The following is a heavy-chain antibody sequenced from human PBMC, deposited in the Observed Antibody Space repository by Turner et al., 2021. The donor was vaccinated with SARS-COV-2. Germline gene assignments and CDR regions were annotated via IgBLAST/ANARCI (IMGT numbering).Heavy chain of an antibody. CDR1: GFTFSSYG. J-gene: IGHJ6*02. Sequence: QVQLVESGGGVVQPGRSLRHSCAASGFTFSSYGMHWVRQAPGKWLEWVAFIWYDGSNKYYADSVKGRFTISIDNSKNTLYLQMNSLRAEDTAVYYCARDRRVWFGELLYGLDVWGQGTTVTVSS. V-gene: IGHV3-33*01. CDR2: IWYDGSNK. CDR3: ARDRRVWFGELLYGLDV. D-gene: IGHD3-10*01.